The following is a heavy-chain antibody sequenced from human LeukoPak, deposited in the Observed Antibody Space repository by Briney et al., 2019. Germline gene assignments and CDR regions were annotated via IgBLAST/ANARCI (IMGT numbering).Heavy chain of an antibody. Sequence: PSETLSLTCSASGDSISGHYWSWIRQPAGKGLEWVGRIHSSGSTDYNPSLKSRVTLSVDTSNNQFSLRVNSVTAADTAVYYCAGGPVTTFFWGQGALVTVSS. D-gene: IGHD4-17*01. CDR2: IHSSGST. CDR1: GDSISGHY. V-gene: IGHV4-4*07. CDR3: AGGPVTTFF. J-gene: IGHJ4*02.